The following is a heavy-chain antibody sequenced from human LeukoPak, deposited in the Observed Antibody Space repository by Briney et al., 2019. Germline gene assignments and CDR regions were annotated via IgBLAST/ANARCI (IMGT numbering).Heavy chain of an antibody. CDR1: GFTSSRYS. J-gene: IGHJ4*02. D-gene: IGHD3-3*01. Sequence: PGGSLRLSCAASGFTSSRYSMNWVRQAPGKGLEWVSYISSSSSTIYYADSVKGRFTISRDNAKNSVYLQMNSLRDEDTAVYYCARGHDFDYWGQGTLVTVSS. CDR2: ISSSSSTI. V-gene: IGHV3-48*02. CDR3: ARGHDFDY.